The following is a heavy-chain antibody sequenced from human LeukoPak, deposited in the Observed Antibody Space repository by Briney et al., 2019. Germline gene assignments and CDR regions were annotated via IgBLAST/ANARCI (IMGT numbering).Heavy chain of an antibody. CDR1: GGSFSGYY. CDR2: INHSGST. CDR3: ARATMVRGVIGY. V-gene: IGHV4-34*01. Sequence: SETLSLTCAVYGGSFSGYYWSWLRQPPGKGLEWIGEINHSGSTNYNPSLKSRVTISVDTSKIQFSLKLSSVTAADTAVYYCARATMVRGVIGYWGQGTLVTVSS. D-gene: IGHD3-10*01. J-gene: IGHJ4*02.